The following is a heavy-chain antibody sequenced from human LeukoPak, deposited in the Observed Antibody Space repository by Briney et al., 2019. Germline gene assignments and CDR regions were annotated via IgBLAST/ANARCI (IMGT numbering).Heavy chain of an antibody. CDR2: IIPIFGTA. CDR1: GGTFSSYA. J-gene: IGHJ4*02. D-gene: IGHD2-2*01. V-gene: IGHV1-69*13. Sequence: GVSVKVSCKASGGTFSSYAISWVRQAPGQGLEWMGGIIPIFGTANYAQKFQGRVTITADESTSTAYMELSSLRSEDTAVYYCARADIVVVPAAPGDYWGQGTLVTVSS. CDR3: ARADIVVVPAAPGDY.